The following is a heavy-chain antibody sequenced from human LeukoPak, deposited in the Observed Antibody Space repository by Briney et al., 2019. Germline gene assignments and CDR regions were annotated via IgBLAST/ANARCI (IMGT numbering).Heavy chain of an antibody. V-gene: IGHV4-61*08. Sequence: SETLSLTCTVSGGSVSSGGYYWSWIRQPPGKGLEWIGYIYYSGNTNYNPSLKSRVTISLDTSKNQFSLKVSSVTAADTAVYYCAGSFQAAAGTVFLDHWGQGTLVTVSS. CDR3: AGSFQAAAGTVFLDH. J-gene: IGHJ4*02. CDR2: IYYSGNT. CDR1: GGSVSSGGYY. D-gene: IGHD6-13*01.